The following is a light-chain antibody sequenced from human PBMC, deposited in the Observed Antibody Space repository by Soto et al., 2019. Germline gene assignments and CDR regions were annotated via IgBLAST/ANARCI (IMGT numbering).Light chain of an antibody. V-gene: IGKV3-11*01. CDR3: QQRSNWPLT. J-gene: IGKJ4*01. Sequence: VVMTQSPATLSVSPGESATLSCRASQSVSRNLAWYQQKPGQAPRLLLYGSYFRATNVTDRFTGRGSGTDFTLTISSLEPEDFAVYYCQQRSNWPLTFGGGTKVDIK. CDR1: QSVSRN. CDR2: GSY.